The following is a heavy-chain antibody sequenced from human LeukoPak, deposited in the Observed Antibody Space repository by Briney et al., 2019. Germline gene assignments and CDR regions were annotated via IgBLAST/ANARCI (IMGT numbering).Heavy chain of an antibody. Sequence: GGSLRLSCAASGFTFSRNSMNWVRQAPGKGLEWVSYISSSSRTKYYADSVKGRFTISRDNAKNSLYLQMNSLRAEDTAVYYCARLNWNYDAFDIWGQGTMVTVSS. J-gene: IGHJ3*02. CDR2: ISSSSRTK. CDR3: ARLNWNYDAFDI. V-gene: IGHV3-48*04. D-gene: IGHD1-7*01. CDR1: GFTFSRNS.